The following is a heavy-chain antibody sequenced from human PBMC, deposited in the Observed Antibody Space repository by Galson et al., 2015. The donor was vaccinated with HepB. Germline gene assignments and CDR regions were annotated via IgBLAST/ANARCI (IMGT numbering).Heavy chain of an antibody. CDR2: ISSSSSTI. CDR3: TTDILTGRDAFDI. J-gene: IGHJ3*02. Sequence: SLRLSCAASGFTFSSYSMNWVRQAPGEGLEWVSYISSSSSTIYYADSVKGRFTISRDNAKNSLYLQMNSLKTEDTAAYYCTTDILTGRDAFDIWGQGTMVTVSS. D-gene: IGHD3-9*01. V-gene: IGHV3-48*01. CDR1: GFTFSSYS.